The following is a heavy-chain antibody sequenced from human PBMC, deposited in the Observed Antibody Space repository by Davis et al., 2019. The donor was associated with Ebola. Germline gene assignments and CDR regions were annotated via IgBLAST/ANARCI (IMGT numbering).Heavy chain of an antibody. CDR3: ARPNGPLQIWSHSPMALYYYYMDV. D-gene: IGHD5-24*01. V-gene: IGHV1-69*10. Sequence: SVKVSCRASGGSFSKYAMSWVRQAPGQGLEWMGGIIPMLGIPNYAQKFQGRLTITADESTNTAYMGLSSLTSGDAAVYYCARPNGPLQIWSHSPMALYYYYMDVWGKGTTVTVSS. J-gene: IGHJ6*03. CDR1: GGSFSKYA. CDR2: IIPMLGIP.